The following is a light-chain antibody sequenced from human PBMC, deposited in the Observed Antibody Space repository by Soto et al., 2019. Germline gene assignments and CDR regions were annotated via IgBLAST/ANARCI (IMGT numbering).Light chain of an antibody. CDR3: QQYNNWPRT. CDR2: RAS. CDR1: QSVSSN. Sequence: EIVMTQSPATLSVSPGERATLSCRASQSVSSNLAWYQQKPGQAPRLLIYRASTRATGIPASFSGSGSGTEFTLTISSLQSEDFAAYYCQQYNNWPRTFGQGTKVEIK. J-gene: IGKJ1*01. V-gene: IGKV3-15*01.